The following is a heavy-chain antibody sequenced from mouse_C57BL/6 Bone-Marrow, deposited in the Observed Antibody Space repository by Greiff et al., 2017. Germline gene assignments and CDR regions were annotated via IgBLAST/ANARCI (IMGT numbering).Heavy chain of an antibody. D-gene: IGHD1-1*01. V-gene: IGHV1-19*01. CDR2: INPYNGGT. J-gene: IGHJ2*01. CDR3: ARRLHYYGSSHFDY. CDR1: GYTFTDYY. Sequence: EVQVVESGPVLVKPGASVKMSCKASGYTFTDYYMNWVKQSHGKSLEWIGVINPYNGGTSYNQKFKGKATLTVDKSSSTAYMELNSLTSEDSAVYYCARRLHYYGSSHFDYWGQGTTLTVSS.